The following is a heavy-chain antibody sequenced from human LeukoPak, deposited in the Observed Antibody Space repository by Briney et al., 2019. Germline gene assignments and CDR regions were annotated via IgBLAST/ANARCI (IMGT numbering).Heavy chain of an antibody. CDR3: AVGNSGTYYHAYYFDS. CDR1: GGSFNYY. D-gene: IGHD3-10*01. J-gene: IGHJ4*02. CDR2: INHSGGT. Sequence: ASETLSLTCAVYGGSFNYYWSWIRQPPGKELEWIGEINHSGGTNYNPSLKSRVTISIDTSKNHFSLQLISVTAADTAVYYCAVGNSGTYYHAYYFDSWGQGNLVTVSS. V-gene: IGHV4-34*01.